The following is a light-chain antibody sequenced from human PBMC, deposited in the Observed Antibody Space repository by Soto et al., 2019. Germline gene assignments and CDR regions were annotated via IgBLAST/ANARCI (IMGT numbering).Light chain of an antibody. J-gene: IGKJ4*01. V-gene: IGKV3-11*01. CDR1: QSVRSY. Sequence: EIVLTQSPATLSLSPGERATLSCRASQSVRSYLAWYQQKPGQAPRGLIYDTSNRATGIPARFSGSGSVTDFTLTISSLEPEDFAVYYCQQRNNWPLLTFGGGTRVEIK. CDR3: QQRNNWPLLT. CDR2: DTS.